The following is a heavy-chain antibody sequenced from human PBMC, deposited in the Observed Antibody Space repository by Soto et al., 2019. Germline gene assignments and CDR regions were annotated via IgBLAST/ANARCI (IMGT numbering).Heavy chain of an antibody. CDR1: GFTFSTYS. CDR2: SRSSGGTI. J-gene: IGHJ6*03. Sequence: EVQLVESGGGLAQPGGSLRLSCVASGFTFSTYSMNWVRQAPGKGLEWFSYSRSSGGTIYYADSVKGRFTISKDNAKNSLYLQMNSLRAEDTTVYYFARIGIVTDPPNYYYMDVWGKGTTVTVSS. D-gene: IGHD2-15*01. CDR3: ARIGIVTDPPNYYYMDV. V-gene: IGHV3-48*01.